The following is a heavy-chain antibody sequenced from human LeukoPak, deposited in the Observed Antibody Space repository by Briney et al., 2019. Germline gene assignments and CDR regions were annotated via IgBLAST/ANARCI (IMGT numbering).Heavy chain of an antibody. CDR1: GGSISSSNW. V-gene: IGHV4-4*02. J-gene: IGHJ3*02. CDR2: IYHSGST. Sequence: PSETLSLTRAVSGGSISSSNWWSWVRQPPGKGLEWIGEIYHSGSTNYNPSLKSRVTISVDKSKNQFSLKLSSVTAADTAVYYCATDYDILTGYFVGAFDIWGQGTMVTVSS. D-gene: IGHD3-9*01. CDR3: ATDYDILTGYFVGAFDI.